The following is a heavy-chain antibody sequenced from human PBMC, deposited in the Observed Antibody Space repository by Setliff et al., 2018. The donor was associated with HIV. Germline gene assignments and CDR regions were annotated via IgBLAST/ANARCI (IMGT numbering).Heavy chain of an antibody. V-gene: IGHV4-61*09. J-gene: IGHJ4*02. D-gene: IGHD5-12*01. CDR1: GTSISSGNFY. CDR3: ERGGQSSGYGIEY. Sequence: SETLSLTCSVSGTSISSGNFYWGWTRQPAGKGLEWIGHIYTDGTIKFNPSLKSRLSISLDTSKNQFYLNLNSVTAADTAIYYCERGGQSSGYGIEYWGQGKLVTISS. CDR2: IYTDGTI.